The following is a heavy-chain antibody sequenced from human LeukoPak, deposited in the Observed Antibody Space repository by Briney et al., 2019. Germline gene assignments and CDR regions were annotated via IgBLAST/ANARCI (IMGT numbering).Heavy chain of an antibody. CDR3: ARGLNRFSSSWYRLAY. CDR2: IKQDGSEK. Sequence: GGSLRLSCAASGFTFSSYWMSWVRQAPGKGLEWVANIKQDGSEKYCVDSVKGRFTISRDNAKNSLYLQMNSLRVEDTAVYYCARGLNRFSSSWYRLAYWGQGTLVTVSS. CDR1: GFTFSSYW. J-gene: IGHJ4*02. V-gene: IGHV3-7*01. D-gene: IGHD6-13*01.